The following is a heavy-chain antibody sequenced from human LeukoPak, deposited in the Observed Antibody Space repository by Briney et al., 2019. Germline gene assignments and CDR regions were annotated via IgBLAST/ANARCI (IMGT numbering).Heavy chain of an antibody. J-gene: IGHJ5*02. CDR1: GFTFSSYG. V-gene: IGHV3-30*18. Sequence: GGSLRLSCAASGFTFSSYGMHWVRQAPGKGLEWVAVISYDGSNKYYADSVKGRFTISRDNSKNTLYLQMNSLRAEDTAVYYCAKAGRSGSYYFCWFDPWGQGTLVTVSS. D-gene: IGHD1-26*01. CDR3: AKAGRSGSYYFCWFDP. CDR2: ISYDGSNK.